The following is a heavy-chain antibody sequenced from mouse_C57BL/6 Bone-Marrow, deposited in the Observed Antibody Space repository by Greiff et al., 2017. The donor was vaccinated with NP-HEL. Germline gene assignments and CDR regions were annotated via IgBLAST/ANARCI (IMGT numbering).Heavy chain of an antibody. V-gene: IGHV1-58*01. CDR3: ARRRSYYYGSTYGNYFDY. D-gene: IGHD1-1*01. CDR1: GYTFTSYG. CDR2: IYIGNGYT. Sequence: VQLKESGAELVRPGSSVKMSCKTSGYTFTSYGINWVKQRPGQGPEWIGYIYIGNGYTEYNEKFKGKATLTSDTSSSTAYMQLSSLTSEDSAIYFCARRRSYYYGSTYGNYFDYWGQGTTLTVSS. J-gene: IGHJ2*01.